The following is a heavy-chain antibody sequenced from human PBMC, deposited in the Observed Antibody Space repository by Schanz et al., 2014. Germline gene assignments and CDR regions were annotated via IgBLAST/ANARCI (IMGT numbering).Heavy chain of an antibody. V-gene: IGHV3-23*04. Sequence: EVQLVESGGALVQPGGSLRLSCAASGFTFSSYAMSWVRQAPGKGLEWVSAISGSGETTYYADSVKGRFTISRDNSKNALYLQMNSRRAEDTAVYYCARRITGTHHNPYYHGMDVWGQGTTVTVSS. CDR2: ISGSGETT. D-gene: IGHD1-20*01. CDR1: GFTFSSYA. CDR3: ARRITGTHHNPYYHGMDV. J-gene: IGHJ6*02.